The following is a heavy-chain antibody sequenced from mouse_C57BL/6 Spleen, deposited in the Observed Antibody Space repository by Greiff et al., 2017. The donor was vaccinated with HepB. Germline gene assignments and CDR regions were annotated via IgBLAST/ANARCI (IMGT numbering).Heavy chain of an antibody. CDR2: IYPGDGDT. CDR1: GYAFSSSW. Sequence: QVQLQQSGPELVKPGASVKISCKASGYAFSSSWMNWVKQRPGKGLEWIGRIYPGDGDTNYNGKFKGKATRNADKTSSTAYMQLSSLTSEDSAVYFCAPITTEAMDYWGQGTSVTVSS. V-gene: IGHV1-82*01. J-gene: IGHJ4*01. D-gene: IGHD1-1*01. CDR3: APITTEAMDY.